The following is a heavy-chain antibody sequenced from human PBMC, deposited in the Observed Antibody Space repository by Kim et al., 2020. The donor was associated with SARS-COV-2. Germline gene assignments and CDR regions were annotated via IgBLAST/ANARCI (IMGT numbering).Heavy chain of an antibody. D-gene: IGHD3-22*01. CDR1: GGSISSYY. Sequence: SETLSLTCTVSGGSISSYYWSWIRQPPGKGLEWIGYIYYSGSTNYNPSLKSRVTISVDTSKNQFSLKLSSVTAADTAVYYCARGVGDYYDSSGYLRDLAFDIWGQGTMVTVSS. CDR2: IYYSGST. J-gene: IGHJ3*02. V-gene: IGHV4-59*01. CDR3: ARGVGDYYDSSGYLRDLAFDI.